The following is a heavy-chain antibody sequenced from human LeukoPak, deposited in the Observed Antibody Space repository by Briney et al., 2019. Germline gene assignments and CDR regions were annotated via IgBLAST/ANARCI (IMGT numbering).Heavy chain of an antibody. J-gene: IGHJ4*02. CDR3: ASGVQRGY. CDR2: ISSSSSYI. Sequence: GGSLRLSCAASGFTFSSYSMNWVRQAPGKGLEWVSSISSSSSYIYYADSVKGRFTISRDNAKNSPYLQMNSPRAEDTAVYYCASGVQRGYWGQGTLVTVSS. V-gene: IGHV3-21*01. CDR1: GFTFSSYS. D-gene: IGHD3-10*01.